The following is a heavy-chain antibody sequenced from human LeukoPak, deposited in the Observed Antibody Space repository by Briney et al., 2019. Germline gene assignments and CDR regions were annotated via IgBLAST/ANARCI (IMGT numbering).Heavy chain of an antibody. CDR3: ARVSSLTGTIFDS. D-gene: IGHD1-7*01. CDR2: INSDGSST. Sequence: TGGSLRLSCAASGFTFSSCWMHWVRQDPGKGLVWVARINSDGSSTSYADSVRGRFTISRDNAKNTLYLQMSSLRVEDTAVYYCARVSSLTGTIFDSWGQGTLVSVTS. J-gene: IGHJ4*02. V-gene: IGHV3-74*01. CDR1: GFTFSSCW.